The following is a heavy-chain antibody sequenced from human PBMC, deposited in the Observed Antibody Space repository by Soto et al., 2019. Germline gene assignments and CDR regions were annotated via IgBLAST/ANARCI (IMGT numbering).Heavy chain of an antibody. Sequence: QVQLVQSGAEVKKPGASLKVSCKASGNTFSNYGISWVRQAPGQGLEWMGWISTNTGHTDYARNLRGRVTMTTDASTTTAYMELRSLTSDDTAIYFCAREEYRQVDHWGQGTLVTVSS. CDR1: GNTFSNYG. V-gene: IGHV1-18*04. CDR3: AREEYRQVDH. J-gene: IGHJ5*02. D-gene: IGHD3-16*02. CDR2: ISTNTGHT.